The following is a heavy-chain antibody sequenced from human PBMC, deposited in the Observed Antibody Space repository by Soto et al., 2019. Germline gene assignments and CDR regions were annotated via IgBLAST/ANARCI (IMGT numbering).Heavy chain of an antibody. Sequence: QVHLQQWGAGLLKPSETLSLTCAVNGGAFNGYYWTWIRQSPGKGLQWIGEINHSGTVDYNPSLKSRVTFSIDTSMKQFSLSLTSVPAADTAVYYFAIAGAALVRGSIGGFDYWGQGTLVTVSS. CDR1: GGAFNGYY. CDR2: INHSGTV. CDR3: AIAGAALVRGSIGGFDY. V-gene: IGHV4-34*01. D-gene: IGHD3-10*01. J-gene: IGHJ4*02.